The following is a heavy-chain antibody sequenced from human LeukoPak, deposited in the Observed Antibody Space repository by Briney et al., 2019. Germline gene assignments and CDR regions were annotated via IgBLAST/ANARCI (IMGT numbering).Heavy chain of an antibody. CDR1: GYTFTSYD. D-gene: IGHD2-15*01. V-gene: IGHV1-8*01. Sequence: GASVKVSCKASGYTFTSYDLYWVRQGTGQGLEWVGWMNPNSAHTAYAQKFQGRVTMTTDTSTTTAYMQLSSLRSDDTAVYYCARGIVVVVAATDAFDIWGQGTMVTVSS. J-gene: IGHJ3*02. CDR3: ARGIVVVVAATDAFDI. CDR2: MNPNSAHT.